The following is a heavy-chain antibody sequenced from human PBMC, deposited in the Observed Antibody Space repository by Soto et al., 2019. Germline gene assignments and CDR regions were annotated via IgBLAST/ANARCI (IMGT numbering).Heavy chain of an antibody. CDR2: IHSGGDT. V-gene: IGHV3-66*01. CDR1: GFAVSSNY. D-gene: IGHD1-7*01. J-gene: IGHJ6*02. CDR3: ARSRNGTTYGGMDV. Sequence: EVQLVESGGDLVQPGGSLRLSCAASGFAVSSNYMTWVRQAPGKGLEWVSVIHSGGDTHYADSVRGRFTISRDNSKNTLYLQRNSLRAEDTAVYYCARSRNGTTYGGMDVWGQGTTVTVSS.